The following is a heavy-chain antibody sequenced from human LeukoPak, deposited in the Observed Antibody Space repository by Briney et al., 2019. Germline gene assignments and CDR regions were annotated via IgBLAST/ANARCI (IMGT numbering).Heavy chain of an antibody. V-gene: IGHV4-39*01. CDR2: FLYSGNT. CDR1: GGSISRSSYY. D-gene: IGHD1-26*01. J-gene: IGHJ4*02. CDR3: AGTVGATFHFDY. Sequence: SETLSLTCTVSGGSISRSSYYWGWIRQTPGKGLEWMVSFLYSGNTYYNPSLNSRVTISVETSKNQFSLRLSSVTAADTAVYYCAGTVGATFHFDYWGQGTLVTVSS.